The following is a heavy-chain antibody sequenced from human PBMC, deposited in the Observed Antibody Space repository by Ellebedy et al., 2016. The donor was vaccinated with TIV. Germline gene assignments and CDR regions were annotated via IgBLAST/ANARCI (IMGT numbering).Heavy chain of an antibody. V-gene: IGHV3-9*01. J-gene: IGHJ6*03. D-gene: IGHD1-26*01. Sequence: SLKISCAASGFTFDDYAMHWVRQAPGKGLEWVSGISWNSANIAYAASVKGRFTISRDNAKNSLYLQMSSLRADDTALYYCAKDTVVGVVHEGYMDVWGKGTMVTVSS. CDR2: ISWNSANI. CDR1: GFTFDDYA. CDR3: AKDTVVGVVHEGYMDV.